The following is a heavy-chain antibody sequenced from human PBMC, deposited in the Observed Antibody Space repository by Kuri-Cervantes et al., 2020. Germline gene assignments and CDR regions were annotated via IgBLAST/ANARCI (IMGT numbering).Heavy chain of an antibody. CDR3: AKDQYSSTINWFDP. J-gene: IGHJ5*02. CDR1: GFTFSSYG. V-gene: IGHV3-30*18. D-gene: IGHD6-13*01. CDR2: ISYDGSNK. Sequence: GGSLRLSCAASGFTFSSYGMHWVRQAPGKGLEWVAVISYDGSNKYYADSVKGRFTISRDNSKNTPYLQMNSLRAEDTAVYYCAKDQYSSTINWFDPWGQGTLVTVSS.